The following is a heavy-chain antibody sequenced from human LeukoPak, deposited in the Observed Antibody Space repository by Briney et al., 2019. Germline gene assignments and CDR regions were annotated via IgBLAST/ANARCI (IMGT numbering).Heavy chain of an antibody. CDR3: ARDGGGYDYSPGWFDP. V-gene: IGHV1-46*01. CDR1: GYTFTSYY. Sequence: ASVKVSCKASGYTFTSYYMHWVRQAPGQGLEWMGIINPSGGSTSYAQKFQGRVTMTRDTSTSTVYMELSSLRSEDTAVYYCARDGGGYDYSPGWFDPWGQGTLVTVSS. J-gene: IGHJ5*02. D-gene: IGHD5-12*01. CDR2: INPSGGST.